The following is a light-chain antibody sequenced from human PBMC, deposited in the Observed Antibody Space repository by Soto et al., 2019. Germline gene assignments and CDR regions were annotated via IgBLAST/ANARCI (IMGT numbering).Light chain of an antibody. CDR3: TSYRSATTPPYV. CDR2: EVA. J-gene: IGLJ1*01. CDR1: SSDIGAYNF. Sequence: QSVLTQPASVSGSPGQSITISCTGTSSDIGAYNFVSWYQHHPGKAPKLLIYEVAYRPSGISNRFSGSKSANTASLTISGLQAEDEADYFCTSYRSATTPPYVFGSGTKVPS. V-gene: IGLV2-14*01.